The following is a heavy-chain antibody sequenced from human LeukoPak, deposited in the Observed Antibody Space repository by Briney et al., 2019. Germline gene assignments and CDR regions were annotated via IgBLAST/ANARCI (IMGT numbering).Heavy chain of an antibody. CDR1: GFTSSSYG. D-gene: IGHD6-13*01. CDR3: AKALAAAVDY. V-gene: IGHV3-30*18. J-gene: IGHJ4*02. Sequence: GRSLRLSCAASGFTSSSYGMHWVRQAPGKGLEWVAVISYDGSNKYYADSVKGRFTISRDNSKNTLYLQMNSLRAEDTAVYYCAKALAAAVDYWGQGTLVTVSS. CDR2: ISYDGSNK.